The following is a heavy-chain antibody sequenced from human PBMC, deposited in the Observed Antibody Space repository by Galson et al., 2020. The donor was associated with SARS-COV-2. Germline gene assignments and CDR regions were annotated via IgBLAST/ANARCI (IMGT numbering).Heavy chain of an antibody. CDR3: GRLTSTYYMDV. Sequence: GGSLRLSCEASGFTFRDHYMDWVRQAQGKGLAWVGRSRNKANSYTTEYAASVKGRFTIARDDARNSVYLQMNSLQTDDTAVYYCGRLTSTYYMDVWGKGTTVTVSS. D-gene: IGHD2-2*01. V-gene: IGHV3-72*01. CDR1: GFTFRDHY. CDR2: SRNKANSYTT. J-gene: IGHJ6*03.